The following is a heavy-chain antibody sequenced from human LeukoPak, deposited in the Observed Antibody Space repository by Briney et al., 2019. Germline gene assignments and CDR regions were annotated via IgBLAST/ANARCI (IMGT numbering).Heavy chain of an antibody. CDR1: GFTFSTYA. J-gene: IGHJ4*02. Sequence: GGSLRLSCAASGFTFSTYAMSRVRQAPGKGLEWVSAISGSGGSTYYADSVKGRFTISRDNSKNTLYLQMNSLRAEDTAVYYCATEGGDYGGIFDYWGQETLVTVSS. D-gene: IGHD4-17*01. V-gene: IGHV3-23*01. CDR3: ATEGGDYGGIFDY. CDR2: ISGSGGST.